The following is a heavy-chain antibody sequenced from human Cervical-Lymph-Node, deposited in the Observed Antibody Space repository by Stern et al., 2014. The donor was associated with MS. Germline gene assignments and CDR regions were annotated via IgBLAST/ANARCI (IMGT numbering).Heavy chain of an antibody. CDR3: AREVAGHRLGMMDV. J-gene: IGHJ6*02. D-gene: IGHD6-19*01. CDR1: GYTFTNYY. CDR2: INPSGGST. V-gene: IGHV1-46*01. Sequence: QVQMVQSGAEVKKPGASVKASCKAPGYTFTNYYMNWVRQAPGQGHEWMGIINPSGGSTSYAQKFQGRVTMTRDTSTSTVHMELSSLRSEDTAVYYCAREVAGHRLGMMDVWGQGTTVTVSS.